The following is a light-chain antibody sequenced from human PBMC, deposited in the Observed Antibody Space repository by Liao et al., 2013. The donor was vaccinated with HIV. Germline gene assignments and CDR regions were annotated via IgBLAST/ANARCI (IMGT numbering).Light chain of an antibody. CDR1: NIGGKS. J-gene: IGLJ2*01. CDR3: QAWDSSTEDVV. Sequence: SYELTQPPSVSVAPGKTARITCGGNNIGGKSVHWYQQKPGQAPVLVIFQDNKRPSGFPERFSGSNSGNTATLTISGTQAMDEADYYCQAWDSSTEDVVFGGGTKLTVL. CDR2: QDN. V-gene: IGLV3-21*01.